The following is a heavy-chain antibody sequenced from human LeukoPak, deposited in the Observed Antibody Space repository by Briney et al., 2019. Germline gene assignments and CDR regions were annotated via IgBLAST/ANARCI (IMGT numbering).Heavy chain of an antibody. CDR3: ATDLGLTFDY. J-gene: IGHJ4*02. CDR2: ISAYNGDT. CDR1: GYTFTSYD. V-gene: IGHV1-18*01. D-gene: IGHD4/OR15-4a*01. Sequence: ASVKVSCKASGYTFTSYDINWVRQAPGQGLEWMGWISAYNGDTNYAQKLQGRVTMTTDTSTSTAYMELRSLRSDDTAVYYCATDLGLTFDYWGQGTLVTVSS.